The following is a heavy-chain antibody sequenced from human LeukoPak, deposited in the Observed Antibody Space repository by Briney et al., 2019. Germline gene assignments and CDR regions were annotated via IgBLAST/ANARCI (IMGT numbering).Heavy chain of an antibody. J-gene: IGHJ4*02. D-gene: IGHD3-22*01. CDR2: INNDGSTT. CDR3: ARGHETYYYDSSGYF. CDR1: GFTFSGYW. V-gene: IGHV3-74*01. Sequence: GGSLRLSCAASGFTFSGYWMHLVRQVPGKGLAWVSRINNDGSTTNYADSVKGRFTISRDNAENTLYLQMDSLRAEDTAIYYCARGHETYYYDSSGYFWGQGTLVTVSS.